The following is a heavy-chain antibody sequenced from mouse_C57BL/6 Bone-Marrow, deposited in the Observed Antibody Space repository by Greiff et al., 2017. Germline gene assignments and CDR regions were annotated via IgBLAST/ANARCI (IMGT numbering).Heavy chain of an antibody. V-gene: IGHV1-64*01. CDR3: ARYYGSSLWYFDV. D-gene: IGHD1-1*01. CDR1: GYTFTSYW. Sequence: VQLQQPGAELVKPGASVKLSCKASGYTFTSYWMHWVKQRPGQGLEWIGMIHPNSGSTNYNEKYKSKATLTVDKSSSTAYMQISSLTSEDSAVYYWARYYGSSLWYFDVWGTGTTVTVSS. CDR2: IHPNSGST. J-gene: IGHJ1*03.